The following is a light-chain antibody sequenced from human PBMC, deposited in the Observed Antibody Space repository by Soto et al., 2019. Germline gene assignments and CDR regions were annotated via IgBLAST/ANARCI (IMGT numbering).Light chain of an antibody. J-gene: IGLJ1*01. V-gene: IGLV4-69*01. CDR2: LHSDGSH. CDR1: SGHSSYA. Sequence: QPVLTQSPSASASLGASVKLTCTLSSGHSSYAIAWHQQHPQKGPRYFMMLHSDGSHSNGDGLPAGFSGSSSAAERYLTISRLESEDEADYYSQNWGTGVHVFGTGTKLTVL. CDR3: QNWGTGVHV.